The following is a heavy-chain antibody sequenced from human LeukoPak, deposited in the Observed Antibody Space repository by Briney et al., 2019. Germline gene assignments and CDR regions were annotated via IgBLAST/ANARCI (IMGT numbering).Heavy chain of an antibody. Sequence: SETLSLTCTVSGGSINSYHRRWIRQPAGKGLEWIGRIYSSGSTNYNPSLKSRVTMSVGTSKNQFSLKMRSVTAADTAVYYCARTPTSVANIFDYWGQGTLVTVSS. CDR2: IYSSGST. J-gene: IGHJ4*02. D-gene: IGHD5-12*01. CDR1: GGSINSYH. V-gene: IGHV4-4*07. CDR3: ARTPTSVANIFDY.